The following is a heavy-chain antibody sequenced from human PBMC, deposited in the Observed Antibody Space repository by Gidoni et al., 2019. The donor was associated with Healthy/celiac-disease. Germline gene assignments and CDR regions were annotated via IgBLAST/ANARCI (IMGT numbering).Heavy chain of an antibody. J-gene: IGHJ4*02. D-gene: IGHD6-19*01. V-gene: IGHV3-23*01. Sequence: EVQLLESGGGLVQPGGSLRLSCAASGFTFSSYAMSWVRQAPGKGLGWVSAISGSGGSTYYADSVKGRFTISRDNSKNTLYLQMNSLRAEDTAVYYCAKGRRRQWLVSSLPRGYYFDYWGQGTLVTVSS. CDR3: AKGRRRQWLVSSLPRGYYFDY. CDR1: GFTFSSYA. CDR2: ISGSGGST.